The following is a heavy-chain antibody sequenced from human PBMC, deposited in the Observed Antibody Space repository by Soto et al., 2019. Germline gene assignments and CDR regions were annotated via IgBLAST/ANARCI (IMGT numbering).Heavy chain of an antibody. V-gene: IGHV3-30-3*01. J-gene: IGHJ4*02. D-gene: IGHD3-16*01. CDR3: AREFISPKGVWSHIDY. Sequence: GGSLRLSCAASGFTFSSYAMHWVRQAPGKGLEWVAVISYDGSNKYYADSVKGRFTISRDNSKNTLCLQMNSLRAEDTAVYYCAREFISPKGVWSHIDYWGQGTLVTVSS. CDR2: ISYDGSNK. CDR1: GFTFSSYA.